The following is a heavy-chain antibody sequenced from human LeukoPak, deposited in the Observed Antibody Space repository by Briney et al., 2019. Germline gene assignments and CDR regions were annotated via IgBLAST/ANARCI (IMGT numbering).Heavy chain of an antibody. V-gene: IGHV3-23*01. CDR1: GFPFSTNV. Sequence: GGSLRLSCVASGFPFSTNVMTWVRQAPGKGLEWVSAISASGGTTCYPDSVKGRFTISRDNSKNTLYLQMNSLRAEDTAVYYCAKDFRFYMSWGQGILVTVSS. CDR3: AKDFRFYMS. CDR2: ISASGGTT. D-gene: IGHD3-3*01. J-gene: IGHJ4*02.